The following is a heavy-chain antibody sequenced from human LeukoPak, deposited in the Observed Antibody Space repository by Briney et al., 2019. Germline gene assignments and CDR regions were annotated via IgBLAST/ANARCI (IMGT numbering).Heavy chain of an antibody. V-gene: IGHV3-21*01. D-gene: IGHD3-9*01. CDR3: ARTALNYDILTGYYIEPFDY. CDR1: GFTFSSYS. J-gene: IGHJ4*02. Sequence: PGGSLRLSCAASGFTFSSYSMNWVRQAPGKGLEWVSSISSSSYIYYADSVKGRFTISRDNAKNSLYLQMNSLRAEDTAVYYCARTALNYDILTGYYIEPFDYWGQGTLVTVSS. CDR2: ISSSSYI.